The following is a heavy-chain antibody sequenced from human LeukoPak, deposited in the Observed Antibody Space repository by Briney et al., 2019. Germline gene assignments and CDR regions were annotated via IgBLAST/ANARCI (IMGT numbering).Heavy chain of an antibody. V-gene: IGHV3-21*01. CDR3: AGQGYCSGGSCYRVDY. Sequence: GGSLRLSCAASGFTFSSYSMIWVRQAPGKGLEWVSSISSSSSYIFYADSVKGRFTISRDNAKHSLYLQMNSLGAEDTAVYYCAGQGYCSGGSCYRVDYWGQGTLVTVSS. CDR2: ISSSSSYI. J-gene: IGHJ4*02. D-gene: IGHD2-15*01. CDR1: GFTFSSYS.